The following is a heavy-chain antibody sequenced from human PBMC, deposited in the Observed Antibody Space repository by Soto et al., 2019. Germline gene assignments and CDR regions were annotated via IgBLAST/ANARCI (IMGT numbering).Heavy chain of an antibody. CDR2: ISAYNYNT. J-gene: IGHJ5*02. CDR1: GYTFTSYG. V-gene: IGHV1-18*01. CDR3: ARVVGALGHGFDP. Sequence: QVQLVQSGAEVKKPGASVKVSCKASGYTFTSYGLSWVRQAPGQGLEWMGRISAYNYNTNYAQKLHSRXXMTTDTSTSTAYMELRSLRSDDTAVYYCARVVGALGHGFDPWGQGTLVTVSS. D-gene: IGHD1-26*01.